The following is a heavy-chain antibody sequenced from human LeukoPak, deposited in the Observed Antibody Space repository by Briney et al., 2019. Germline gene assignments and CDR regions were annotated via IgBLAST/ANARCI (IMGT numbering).Heavy chain of an antibody. V-gene: IGHV3-74*01. CDR2: INGDGTST. J-gene: IGHJ4*02. Sequence: GGSLRLSCAASGFTFSSHWMHWVRQAPGKGLVWVSLINGDGTSTNYADSVKGRFTISRNNAKNTLYLQMNSLRAEDTAVYYCARGNYFDYWGQGTLVTVSS. CDR3: ARGNYFDY. CDR1: GFTFSSHW.